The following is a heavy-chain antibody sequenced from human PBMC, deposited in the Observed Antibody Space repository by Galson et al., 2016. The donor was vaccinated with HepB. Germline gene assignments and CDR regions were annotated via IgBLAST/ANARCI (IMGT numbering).Heavy chain of an antibody. CDR2: ISSSSSYI. J-gene: IGHJ4*02. Sequence: SLRLSCAASGFTFSSYSMNWVRQAPGKGLEWVSSISSSSSYIYYADSVKGRFTISRDNAKNSLYLQMNSLRAEDTAVYYCARDGPTYYGSGSYWYYFDYWGQGTLVTVSS. CDR3: ARDGPTYYGSGSYWYYFDY. CDR1: GFTFSSYS. V-gene: IGHV3-21*01. D-gene: IGHD3-10*01.